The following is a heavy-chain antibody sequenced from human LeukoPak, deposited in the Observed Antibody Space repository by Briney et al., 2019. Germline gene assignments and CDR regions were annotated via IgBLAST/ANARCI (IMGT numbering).Heavy chain of an antibody. V-gene: IGHV3-74*01. D-gene: IGHD3/OR15-3a*01. J-gene: IGHJ4*02. Sequence: GGSLRLSCAASRFTFSTYWMHWVRQAPGKGLVWVSRINSDGSSTGYADSVKGRFTISRDNAKNSVYLQMNGLRLEDTAVYYCARTGLGLYSFDYWGQGIQVTISS. CDR3: ARTGLGLYSFDY. CDR2: INSDGSST. CDR1: RFTFSTYW.